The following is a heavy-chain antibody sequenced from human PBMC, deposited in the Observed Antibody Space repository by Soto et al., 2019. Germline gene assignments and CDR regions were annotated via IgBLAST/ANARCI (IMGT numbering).Heavy chain of an antibody. CDR2: IYHSGST. Sequence: QLQLQESGSGLVKPSQTLSLTCAVSGGSISSGGYSWSWIRQPPGKGLEWIGYIYHSGSTYYNPSRKSRVXXXVXXSKNQFSLKLSSVTAADTAVYYCARVLIFGSYYDYWGQGTLVTVSS. J-gene: IGHJ4*02. CDR1: GGSISSGGYS. CDR3: ARVLIFGSYYDY. D-gene: IGHD2-21*02. V-gene: IGHV4-30-2*01.